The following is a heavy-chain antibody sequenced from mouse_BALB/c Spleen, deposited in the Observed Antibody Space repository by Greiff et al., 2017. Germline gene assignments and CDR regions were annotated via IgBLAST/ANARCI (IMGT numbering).Heavy chain of an antibody. V-gene: IGHV1-7*01. J-gene: IGHJ1*01. CDR2: INPSTGYT. D-gene: IGHD2-14*01. CDR3: ARNYRSWYFDV. CDR1: GYTFTSYW. Sequence: QVQLKESGAELAKPGASVKMSCKASGYTFTSYWMHWVKQRPGQGLEWIGYINPSTGYTEYNQKFKDKATLTADKSSSTAYMQLSSLTSEDSAVYYCARNYRSWYFDVWGAGTTVTVSS.